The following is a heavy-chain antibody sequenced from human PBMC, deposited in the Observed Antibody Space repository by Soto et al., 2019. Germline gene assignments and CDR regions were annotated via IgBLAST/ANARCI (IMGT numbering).Heavy chain of an antibody. D-gene: IGHD6-13*01. CDR3: ARSPGIAADYYLDY. Sequence: SETLSLTCTFSGGSISSSSYYWGWIRQPPGKGLEWIGSIYYSGSTYYNPSLKSRVTISVDTSKNQFSLKLSSVTAADTAVYYCARSPGIAADYYLDYWGQGTLVTVSS. V-gene: IGHV4-39*01. CDR2: IYYSGST. CDR1: GGSISSSSYY. J-gene: IGHJ4*02.